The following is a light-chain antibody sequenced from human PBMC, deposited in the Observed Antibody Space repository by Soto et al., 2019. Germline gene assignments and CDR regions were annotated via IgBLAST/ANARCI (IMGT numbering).Light chain of an antibody. Sequence: DIQLTQSPSFLSASVGDRVTITCRASQGIASYLAWYQQKPGKAPKLLIYAASTLQSGVPSRFSGSGSGTEFALTICSLQPEDFATYYGQQLNSYPRTFVKGTKVEIK. J-gene: IGKJ1*01. V-gene: IGKV1-9*01. CDR3: QQLNSYPRT. CDR2: AAS. CDR1: QGIASY.